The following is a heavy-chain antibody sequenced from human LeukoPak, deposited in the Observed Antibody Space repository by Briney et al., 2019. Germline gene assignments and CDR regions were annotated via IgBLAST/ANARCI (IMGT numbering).Heavy chain of an antibody. J-gene: IGHJ3*02. Sequence: SETLSLTCTVSGGSISSSSYYWGWIRQPPGKGLEWIGSIYYSGSTYYNPSLKSRVTISVDTSKNQFSLKLSSVTAADTAVYYCARRGDGYKGAFDIWGQGTMVTVSS. CDR2: IYYSGST. D-gene: IGHD5-24*01. CDR1: GGSISSSSYY. CDR3: ARRGDGYKGAFDI. V-gene: IGHV4-39*01.